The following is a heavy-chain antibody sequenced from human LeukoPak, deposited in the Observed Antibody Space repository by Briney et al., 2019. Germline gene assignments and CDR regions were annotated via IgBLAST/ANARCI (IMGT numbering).Heavy chain of an antibody. V-gene: IGHV3-21*01. Sequence: PGGSLRLSCAASGFTFSSYSMNWVRQAPGKGLEWVSSISSSSSYIYYADSVKGRFTISRDNAKNSLYLQMNSLRAEDTAVYYCAREGRAVAGSAFDIWGQGTMVTVSS. D-gene: IGHD6-19*01. CDR2: ISSSSSYI. J-gene: IGHJ3*02. CDR1: GFTFSSYS. CDR3: AREGRAVAGSAFDI.